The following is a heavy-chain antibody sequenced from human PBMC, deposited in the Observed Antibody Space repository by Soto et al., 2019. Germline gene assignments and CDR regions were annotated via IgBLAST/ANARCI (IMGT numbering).Heavy chain of an antibody. Sequence: ASVKVSCKAFGYTFTGYYMHWVRQAPGQGLEWMGWINPNSGGTNYAQKFQGWVTMTRDTSISTAYMELSRLRSDDTAVYYCARGQEGSYPHRAYYYYVMDVWGQGTTVTVSS. D-gene: IGHD1-26*01. CDR1: GYTFTGYY. V-gene: IGHV1-2*04. CDR2: INPNSGGT. CDR3: ARGQEGSYPHRAYYYYVMDV. J-gene: IGHJ6*02.